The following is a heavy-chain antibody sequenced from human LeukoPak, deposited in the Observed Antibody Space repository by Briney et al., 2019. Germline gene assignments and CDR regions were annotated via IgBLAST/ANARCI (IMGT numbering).Heavy chain of an antibody. J-gene: IGHJ4*02. V-gene: IGHV1-18*01. CDR3: ARDQGYCSGGSCSEFDY. Sequence: ASVKVSCKASGYTFTSYGISWVRQAPGQGLEWMGWISAYNGNKNYAQKLQGRVTMTTDTSTSTAYMELRSLRSDDTAVYYCARDQGYCSGGSCSEFDYWGQGTLVTVSS. CDR2: ISAYNGNK. CDR1: GYTFTSYG. D-gene: IGHD2-15*01.